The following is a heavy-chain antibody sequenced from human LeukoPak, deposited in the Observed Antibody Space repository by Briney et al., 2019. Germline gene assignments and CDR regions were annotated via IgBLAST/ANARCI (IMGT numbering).Heavy chain of an antibody. CDR2: INHSGST. CDR1: GGSFSGYY. CDR3: ARVSSSGWYNFDY. Sequence: TSETLSLTCAVYGGSFSGYYWSWIRQPPGKGLEWIGEINHSGSTNYNPSLKSRVTISVDTSKNQFSLKLSSVTAADTAVYYCARVSSSGWYNFDYWGQGTLVTVSS. V-gene: IGHV4-34*01. J-gene: IGHJ4*02. D-gene: IGHD6-19*01.